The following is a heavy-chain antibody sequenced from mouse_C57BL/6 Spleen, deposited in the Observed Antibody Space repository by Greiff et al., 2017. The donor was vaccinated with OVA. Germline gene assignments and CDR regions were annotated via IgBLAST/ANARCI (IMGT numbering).Heavy chain of an antibody. Sequence: EVQGVESGGGLVKPGGSLKLSCAASGFTFSSSTMSWVRQTPEKRLEWVATISGGGGNTYYPDSVKGRFTISRDNAKNTLYLQMSSLRSEDTALYYCARRGDAMDYWGQGTSVTVSS. CDR1: GFTFSSST. CDR3: ARRGDAMDY. J-gene: IGHJ4*01. V-gene: IGHV5-9*01. CDR2: ISGGGGNT.